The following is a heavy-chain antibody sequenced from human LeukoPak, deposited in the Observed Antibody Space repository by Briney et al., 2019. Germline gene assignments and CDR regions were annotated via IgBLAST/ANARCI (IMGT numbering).Heavy chain of an antibody. CDR3: ASYGDRGKFDY. J-gene: IGHJ4*02. D-gene: IGHD4-17*01. V-gene: IGHV4-39*07. CDR1: GGSISSSSYY. CDR2: IYYSGST. Sequence: SETLSLTCTVSGGSISSSSYYWGWIHQPPGKGLEWIGSIYYSGSTYYNPSLKSRVTISVDTSKNQFSLKLSSVTAADTAVYYCASYGDRGKFDYWGQGTLVTVSS.